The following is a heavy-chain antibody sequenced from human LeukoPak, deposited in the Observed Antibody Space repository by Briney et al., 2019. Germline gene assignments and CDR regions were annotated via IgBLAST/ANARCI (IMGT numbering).Heavy chain of an antibody. CDR2: ISAYNGNT. Sequence: ASVKVSCKASGYTFTSYGISWVRQAPGQGLEWKGWISAYNGNTNYAQKLQGRVTMTTDTSTSTAYMELRSLRSDDTAVYYCARFPRKYYDFWSGFDYWGQGTLVTVSS. J-gene: IGHJ4*02. D-gene: IGHD3-3*01. V-gene: IGHV1-18*01. CDR3: ARFPRKYYDFWSGFDY. CDR1: GYTFTSYG.